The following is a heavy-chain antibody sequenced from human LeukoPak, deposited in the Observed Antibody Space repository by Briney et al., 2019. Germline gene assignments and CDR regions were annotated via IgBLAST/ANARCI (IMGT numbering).Heavy chain of an antibody. J-gene: IGHJ4*02. CDR1: VYTFTGYY. D-gene: IGHD4-17*01. CDR3: ARTGSYGDYVTFDY. CDR2: INPNSGGT. Sequence: GASLKVSFMASVYTFTGYYMHWVRQAPGQGLEWMGWINPNSGGTNYAQNFQGRVTMTRNTSISTAYMELSRLRSDDTAVYYCARTGSYGDYVTFDYWGQGTLVTVSS. V-gene: IGHV1-2*02.